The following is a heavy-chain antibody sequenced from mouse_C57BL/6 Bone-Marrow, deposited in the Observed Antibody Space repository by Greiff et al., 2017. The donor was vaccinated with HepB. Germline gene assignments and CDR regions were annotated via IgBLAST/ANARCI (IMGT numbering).Heavy chain of an antibody. CDR1: GYSITSGYY. Sequence: EVKLLESGPGLVKPSQSLSLTCSVTGYSITSGYYWNWIRQFPGNKLEWMGYISYDGSNNYNPSLKNRISITRDTSKNQVFLKLNAVTTEDTATYYCARRGGNYAWVAYWGQGTLVTVSA. V-gene: IGHV3-6*01. J-gene: IGHJ3*01. CDR3: ARRGGNYAWVAY. CDR2: ISYDGSN. D-gene: IGHD2-1*01.